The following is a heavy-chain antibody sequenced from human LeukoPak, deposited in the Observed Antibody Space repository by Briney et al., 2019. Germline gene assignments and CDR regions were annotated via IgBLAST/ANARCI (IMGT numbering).Heavy chain of an antibody. CDR1: GGTFSSYA. CDR3: ARGAFRGAISEYFQH. Sequence: GASVKVSCKASGGTFSSYAISWVRQAPGRGLEWMGRIIPIFGTANYAQKFQGRVTITTDESTSTAYMELSSLRSEDTAVYYCARGAFRGAISEYFQHWGQGTLVTVSS. J-gene: IGHJ1*01. CDR2: IIPIFGTA. V-gene: IGHV1-69*05. D-gene: IGHD3-10*01.